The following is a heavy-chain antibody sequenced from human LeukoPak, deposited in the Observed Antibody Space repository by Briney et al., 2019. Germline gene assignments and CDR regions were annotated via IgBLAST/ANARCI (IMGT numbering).Heavy chain of an antibody. D-gene: IGHD3-22*01. CDR3: AKERGYSSGYPGDAFDI. Sequence: GGSLRLSCAASGFTFSSYGMHWVRQAPGKGLEWVAVIWYDGSNKYYADSVKGRFTISRDNSKNTLYLQMNSLRAEDTAVYYCAKERGYSSGYPGDAFDIWGQGTMVTVSS. CDR1: GFTFSSYG. J-gene: IGHJ3*02. V-gene: IGHV3-33*06. CDR2: IWYDGSNK.